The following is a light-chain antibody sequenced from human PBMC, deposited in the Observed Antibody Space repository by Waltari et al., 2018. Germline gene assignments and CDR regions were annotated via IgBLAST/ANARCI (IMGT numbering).Light chain of an antibody. CDR3: QQRSDWPFT. CDR2: DAS. Sequence: EIVLTQSPATLSLSPGERATLHSRASQSGSRSLAWYQQKPGQAPRLLIYDASKRATGIPARFSGSGSGTDFTLTIGGLEPEDFAVYYCQQRSDWPFTFGQGTKLEI. CDR1: QSGSRS. V-gene: IGKV3-11*01. J-gene: IGKJ2*01.